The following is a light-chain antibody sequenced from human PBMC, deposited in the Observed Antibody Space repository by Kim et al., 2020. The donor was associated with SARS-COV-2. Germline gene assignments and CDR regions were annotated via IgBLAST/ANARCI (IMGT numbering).Light chain of an antibody. V-gene: IGKV1-5*03. CDR2: QAS. Sequence: DIQMIQSPSTLSAFIGYRVTITCRASQSVDSWLAWYQQKPGKAPKLLIYQASKLASGVPSRFSGSGSGTDFTLTVSNLQPDDSAIYYCKQYETYWTFGPGTKVDIK. CDR1: QSVDSW. J-gene: IGKJ1*01. CDR3: KQYETYWT.